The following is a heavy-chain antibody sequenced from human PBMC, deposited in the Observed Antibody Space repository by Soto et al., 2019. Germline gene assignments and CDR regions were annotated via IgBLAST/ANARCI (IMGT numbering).Heavy chain of an antibody. V-gene: IGHV1-46*01. CDR3: AREGIYYDLWSGYFNWFDP. Sequence: QVQLVQSGAEVKKPGASVKVSCKASGYTFTSYYMHWVRQAPGQGLEWMGIINPSGGSTSYAQKFQGRVTMTRDTSTSTVYMELSSLRSEDTAVYYCAREGIYYDLWSGYFNWFDPWGQGTLVTVSS. D-gene: IGHD3-3*01. J-gene: IGHJ5*02. CDR1: GYTFTSYY. CDR2: INPSGGST.